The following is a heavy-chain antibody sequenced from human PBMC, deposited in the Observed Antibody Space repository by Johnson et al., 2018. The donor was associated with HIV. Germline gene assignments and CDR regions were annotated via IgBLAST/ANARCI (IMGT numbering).Heavy chain of an antibody. V-gene: IGHV3-30*03. CDR1: GFTFSSYG. J-gene: IGHJ3*02. CDR3: ARDASLRFLEWFDAFDI. CDR2: ISYDGSNK. D-gene: IGHD3-3*01. Sequence: HVQLVESGGGVVQPGRSLRLSCAASGFTFSSYGMHWVRQAPGKGLEWVAVISYDGSNKYYADSVKGRFTISRDNAKNSLYLQMNSLRAEDTAVYYCARDASLRFLEWFDAFDIWGQGTMVTVSS.